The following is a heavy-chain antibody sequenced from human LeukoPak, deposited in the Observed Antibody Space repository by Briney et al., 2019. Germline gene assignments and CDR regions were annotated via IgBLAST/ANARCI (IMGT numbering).Heavy chain of an antibody. J-gene: IGHJ4*02. CDR3: ARGGGSGPTPY. V-gene: IGHV4-30-4*07. D-gene: IGHD3-10*01. Sequence: PSETLSLTCAVSGGSISSGGYSWSWIRQPPGKGLEWIGYIYYSGSTYYNPSLKSRVTISVDTSKNQFSLKLSSVTAADTAVYYCARGGGSGPTPYWGQGTLVTVSS. CDR2: IYYSGST. CDR1: GGSISSGGYS.